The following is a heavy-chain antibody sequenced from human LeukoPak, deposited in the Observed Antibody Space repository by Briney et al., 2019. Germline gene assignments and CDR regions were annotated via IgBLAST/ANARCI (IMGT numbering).Heavy chain of an antibody. CDR1: GFTFTSYA. CDR3: AKGRLREETK. Sequence: GGSLRLSCAASGFTFTSYAMTWVRQAPGKGLEWVSTISGSGGSTSYADSVRGRFTISRDNSKNTLHLQMNSLRAEDTAVYYCAKGRLREETKWGQGTLVTVSS. CDR2: ISGSGGST. J-gene: IGHJ4*02. D-gene: IGHD4-17*01. V-gene: IGHV3-23*01.